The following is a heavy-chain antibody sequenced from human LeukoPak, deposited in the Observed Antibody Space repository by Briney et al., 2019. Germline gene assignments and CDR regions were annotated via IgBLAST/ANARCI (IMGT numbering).Heavy chain of an antibody. CDR3: ARMTFGGMDF. CDR2: TRSKVNNHTT. CDR1: GITLSDQY. J-gene: IGHJ6*04. V-gene: IGHV3-72*01. D-gene: IGHD3-16*01. Sequence: PGGSLRLSCAASGITLSDQYMEWVRQTPGKGLEWVGRTRSKVNNHTTEYAASVKGRFTISRDDSNNSLYLQMNSLKTEDTAVYYCARMTFGGMDFWGKGTTVTVPS.